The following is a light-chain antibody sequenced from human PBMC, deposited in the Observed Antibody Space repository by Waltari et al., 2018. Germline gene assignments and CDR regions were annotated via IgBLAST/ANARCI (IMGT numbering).Light chain of an antibody. J-gene: IGKJ1*01. CDR2: WAS. CDR1: KSVLYWSNNKNY. V-gene: IGKV4-1*01. Sequence: DIVVTHYPDFLAVCLCERATHNCKSSKSVLYWSNNKNYLAWYQQKPGQPPKLLISWASSREFAVPDRFSRSGSETDFTLTSNNLQAEDVAVYYCQQYYNTARTFGQGTKVEI. CDR3: QQYYNTART.